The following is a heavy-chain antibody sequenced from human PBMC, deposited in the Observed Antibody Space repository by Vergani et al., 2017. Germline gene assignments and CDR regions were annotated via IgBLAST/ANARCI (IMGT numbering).Heavy chain of an antibody. D-gene: IGHD5-12*01. CDR2: ISGSGGST. Sequence: EVQLLESGGDLVQPGGSLRLSCAASGFTFNHYAMNWVRQAPGKGLEWVSGISGSGGSTYYAGSVKGRFTISRDSSKNTLYLQMNSLSAGYTAVYYCAKANPRKSGYDYLYYYHAMDVWGQGTTVTVSS. CDR1: GFTFNHYA. CDR3: AKANPRKSGYDYLYYYHAMDV. J-gene: IGHJ6*02. V-gene: IGHV3-23*01.